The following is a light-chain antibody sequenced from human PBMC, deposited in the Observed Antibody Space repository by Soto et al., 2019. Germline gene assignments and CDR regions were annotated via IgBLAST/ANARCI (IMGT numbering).Light chain of an antibody. CDR1: QSVSNN. V-gene: IGKV3-20*01. CDR3: QQYGNSAWT. J-gene: IGKJ1*01. CDR2: GAS. Sequence: EVVLTQSPSTLSLSPGERATLSCRASQSVSNNLAWYQQKPGQAPRLLIYGASSRATGIPDRFSGSGSGTDFTLTISRLEPEDFAVYYCQQYGNSAWTFGQGTKVDIK.